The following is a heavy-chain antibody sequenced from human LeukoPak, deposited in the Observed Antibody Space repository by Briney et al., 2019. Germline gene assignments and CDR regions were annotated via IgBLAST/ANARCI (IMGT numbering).Heavy chain of an antibody. V-gene: IGHV3-23*01. CDR2: ISGSGNMT. J-gene: IGHJ4*02. CDR1: GFTFSSYA. Sequence: GSLRLSCAASGFTFSSYAMSWVRQAPGKGLEWVSGISGSGNMTYYPDSVKGRLTISRDNSKNTLYLQMNSLRAEDTAVYYCAKDWVPNYYDSSGPLGLFDYWGQGTLVTVSS. CDR3: AKDWVPNYYDSSGPLGLFDY. D-gene: IGHD3-22*01.